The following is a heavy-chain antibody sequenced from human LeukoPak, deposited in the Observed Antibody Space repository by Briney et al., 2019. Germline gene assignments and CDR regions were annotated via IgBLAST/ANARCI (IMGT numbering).Heavy chain of an antibody. Sequence: PGGSLRLSCAASGFTFSSYAMSWVRQAPGKGLEWVSAISGSGGSTYYADSVKGRFTISRDNSKNTLYLQMNSLRAEDTAVYYCAKNDYYDSSGYYYDVLFNYFAYWGQGTLVTVSS. CDR1: GFTFSSYA. CDR2: ISGSGGST. V-gene: IGHV3-23*01. J-gene: IGHJ4*02. CDR3: AKNDYYDSSGYYYDVLFNYFAY. D-gene: IGHD3-22*01.